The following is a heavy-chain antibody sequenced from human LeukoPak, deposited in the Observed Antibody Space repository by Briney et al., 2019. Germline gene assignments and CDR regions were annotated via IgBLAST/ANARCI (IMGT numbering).Heavy chain of an antibody. D-gene: IGHD6-6*01. CDR2: INPSGGST. V-gene: IGHV1-46*01. CDR1: GYTFTGYY. CDR3: ARPRYSSSSRHWYFHL. Sequence: GASVKVSCKASGYTFTGYYMHWVRQAPGQGLEWMGIINPSGGSTNYAQKFQGRVTITRDTSTSTVYMELSSLRSEDTAVYYCARPRYSSSSRHWYFHLWGRGTLVTVPS. J-gene: IGHJ2*01.